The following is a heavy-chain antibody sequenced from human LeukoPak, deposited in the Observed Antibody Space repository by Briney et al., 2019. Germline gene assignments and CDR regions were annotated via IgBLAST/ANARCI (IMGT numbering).Heavy chain of an antibody. V-gene: IGHV1-2*04. D-gene: IGHD2-15*01. Sequence: ASVKVSCKASGYTFTGYYMHWVRQAPGQGLEWMGWINPNSGGTNYAQKFQGWVTMTRDTSISTAYMELSRLRSDDTAVYYCARGYCSGGSCYFDYWGQGTLVTVSP. CDR2: INPNSGGT. J-gene: IGHJ4*02. CDR1: GYTFTGYY. CDR3: ARGYCSGGSCYFDY.